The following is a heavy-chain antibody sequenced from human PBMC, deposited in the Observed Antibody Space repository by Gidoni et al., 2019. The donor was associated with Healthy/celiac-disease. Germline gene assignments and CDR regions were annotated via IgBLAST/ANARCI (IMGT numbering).Heavy chain of an antibody. CDR2: IYSGGST. D-gene: IGHD6-19*01. Sequence: EVQLVVSGGGLIQPGGSRRLSCAASGFTVSSNYMSWVRQAPGKGLEWVSVIYSGGSTYYADSVKGRFTISRDNSKNTLYLQMNSLRAEDTAVYYCARVIAVAGTIAFDTWGQGTMVTVSS. V-gene: IGHV3-53*01. CDR1: GFTVSSNY. CDR3: ARVIAVAGTIAFDT. J-gene: IGHJ3*02.